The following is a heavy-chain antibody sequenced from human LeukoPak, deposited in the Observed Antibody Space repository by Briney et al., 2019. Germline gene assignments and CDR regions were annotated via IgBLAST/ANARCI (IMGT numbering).Heavy chain of an antibody. J-gene: IGHJ4*02. CDR1: GFTFDDYA. CDR3: AKGSPYCSSTSCLPDY. Sequence: PGRSLRLSCAASGFTFDDYAMHWVRQAPGKGLERVSGISWNSGSIGYADSVKGRFTISRDNAKNSLYLQMNSLRAEDMALYYCAKGSPYCSSTSCLPDYWGQGTLVTVSS. CDR2: ISWNSGSI. V-gene: IGHV3-9*03. D-gene: IGHD2-2*01.